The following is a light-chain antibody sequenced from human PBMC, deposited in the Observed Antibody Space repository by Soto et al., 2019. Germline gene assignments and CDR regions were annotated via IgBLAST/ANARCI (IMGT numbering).Light chain of an antibody. CDR1: QTLSNSF. Sequence: EIVLTQSPGTLSLSPGERATLSCRASQTLSNSFIAWYQQKPGQAPRLLIYDTSSRATGVPDRYSASGSGTDFTLTISSLEPEDFAVYYCQQRSSWITFGQGTRLEIK. CDR2: DTS. V-gene: IGKV3D-20*02. J-gene: IGKJ5*01. CDR3: QQRSSWIT.